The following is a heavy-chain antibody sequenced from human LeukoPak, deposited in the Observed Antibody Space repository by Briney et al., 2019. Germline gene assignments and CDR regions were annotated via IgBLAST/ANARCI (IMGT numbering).Heavy chain of an antibody. CDR1: GGFFSGYY. CDR3: ARLVVPAAPYLDYYYGMDV. CDR2: INHSGST. V-gene: IGHV4-34*01. Sequence: SETLSLTCAVYGGFFSGYYWSWIRQPPGKGLEWIGEINHSGSTNYNPSLKSRVTISVDTSKNQFSLKLSSVTAADTAVYYCARLVVPAAPYLDYYYGMDVWGKGTTVTVSS. J-gene: IGHJ6*04. D-gene: IGHD2-2*01.